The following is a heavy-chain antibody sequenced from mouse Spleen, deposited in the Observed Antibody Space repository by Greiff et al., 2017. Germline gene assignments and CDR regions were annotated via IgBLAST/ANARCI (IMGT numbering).Heavy chain of an antibody. J-gene: IGHJ3*01. CDR3: ARDGRGFAY. Sequence: EVKLVESGGGLVQPGGSLKLSCATSGFTFSDYYMYWVRQTPEKRLEWVAYISNGGGSTYYPDTVKGRFTISRDNAKNTLYLQMSRLKSEDTAMYYCARDGRGFAYWGQGTLVTVSA. CDR1: GFTFSDYY. D-gene: IGHD2-3*01. V-gene: IGHV5-12*02. CDR2: ISNGGGST.